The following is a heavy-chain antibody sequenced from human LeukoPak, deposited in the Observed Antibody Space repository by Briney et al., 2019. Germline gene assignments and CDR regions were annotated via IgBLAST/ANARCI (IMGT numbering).Heavy chain of an antibody. CDR1: GGSISSSNW. V-gene: IGHV4-4*02. Sequence: SGTLSLTCAVSGGSISSSNWWRWVRQPPGKGLEWIGVIYHSGSTNYNPSLKSRVTISVDKSKNQFSLKLSSVTAADTAVYYCARDFGYGDYLRYWYFDLWGRGTLVTVSS. CDR3: ARDFGYGDYLRYWYFDL. CDR2: IYHSGST. D-gene: IGHD4-17*01. J-gene: IGHJ2*01.